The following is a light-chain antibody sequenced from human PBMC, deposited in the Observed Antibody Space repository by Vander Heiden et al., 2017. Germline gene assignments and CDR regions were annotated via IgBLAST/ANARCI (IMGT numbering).Light chain of an antibody. J-gene: IGLJ1*01. CDR2: EVN. CDR1: NSDIGIYNC. V-gene: IGLV2-18*02. CDR3: YSLTNGSTLFV. Sequence: QSALTQPPSVSGSPGQSVTISCTGTNSDIGIYNCVSWFQQPPGTAPKLVIFEVNKRPSGVPDRFSGSKSGNTASLTISRLQAEDEADYYCYSLTNGSTLFVFGTGTKVSVL.